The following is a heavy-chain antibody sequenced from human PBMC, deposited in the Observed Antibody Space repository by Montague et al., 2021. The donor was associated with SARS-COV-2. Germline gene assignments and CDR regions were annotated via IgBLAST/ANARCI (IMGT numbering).Heavy chain of an antibody. J-gene: IGHJ6*02. Sequence: PALVKPTQTLTLTCTFSGFSLSTSGVGVGWIRQPPGKALEWLALIYWDDDKRYSPSLKSGLTITKDTSKNQVVLTMTNMGPVDTATYYCARRRDFRYYDLLTSYDSYYYYYGMDVWGQGTTATVSS. CDR1: GFSLSTSGVG. V-gene: IGHV2-5*02. D-gene: IGHD3-9*01. CDR2: IYWDDDK. CDR3: ARRRDFRYYDLLTSYDSYYYYYGMDV.